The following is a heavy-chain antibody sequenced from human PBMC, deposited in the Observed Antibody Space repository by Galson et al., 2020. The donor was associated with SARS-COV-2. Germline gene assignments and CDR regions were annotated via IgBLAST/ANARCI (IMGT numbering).Heavy chain of an antibody. D-gene: IGHD6-13*01. J-gene: IGHJ3*02. Sequence: SETLSLTCTVSGDSITNTNYYWGWIRQPPGKGLKWIGSIYYSGNTYYNPSLKSRVTISVDTSKNQFSLKLSSVTAADTAVYYCVRQSWTAGGTLLCIWGQGTMVTVSS. CDR2: IYYSGNT. CDR3: VRQSWTAGGTLLCI. CDR1: GDSITNTNYY. V-gene: IGHV4-39*01.